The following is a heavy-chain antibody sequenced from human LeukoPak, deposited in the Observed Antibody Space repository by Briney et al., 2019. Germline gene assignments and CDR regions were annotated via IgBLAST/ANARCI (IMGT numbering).Heavy chain of an antibody. D-gene: IGHD3-10*01. V-gene: IGHV1-2*02. CDR1: GYSFITYY. J-gene: IGHJ6*04. CDR2: ISPNSGDT. Sequence: ASVKVSCKASGYSFITYYIHWVRQAPGQGLEWMGWISPNSGDTKYAQKFQGRVTMTRDTSTSTIFLELSSLVADDTAVYYCARMVRGLDVWGKGTPVAISS. CDR3: ARMVRGLDV.